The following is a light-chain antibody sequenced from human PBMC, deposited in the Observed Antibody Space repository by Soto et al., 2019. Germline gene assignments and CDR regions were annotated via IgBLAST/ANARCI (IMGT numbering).Light chain of an antibody. CDR3: QHYNHWPPWT. J-gene: IGKJ1*01. CDR2: DAS. Sequence: EIVMTQSPATLSVSPGERATLSCRASQSISSNLAWYQHKPGQAPRLLIYDASTRGTGIPGRFSGSGSGTEFTLTISSLQSEDVAGFYCQHYNHWPPWTFGQGTEVEVK. V-gene: IGKV3-15*01. CDR1: QSISSN.